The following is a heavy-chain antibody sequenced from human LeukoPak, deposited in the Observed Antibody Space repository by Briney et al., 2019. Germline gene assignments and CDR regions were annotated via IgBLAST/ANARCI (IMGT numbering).Heavy chain of an antibody. CDR3: ARDTEMLYYDANGYHA. Sequence: PGGSLRLSCAASGFTSRRFWMSWVRQAPGKGLEWVANIKQDGSEQYYVDSVKGRFTISRDNAKNSLYLQMNSLRAEDTAVYYCARDTEMLYYDANGYHAWGQGTMVTVSS. CDR2: IKQDGSEQ. D-gene: IGHD3-22*01. CDR1: GFTSRRFW. V-gene: IGHV3-7*01. J-gene: IGHJ3*01.